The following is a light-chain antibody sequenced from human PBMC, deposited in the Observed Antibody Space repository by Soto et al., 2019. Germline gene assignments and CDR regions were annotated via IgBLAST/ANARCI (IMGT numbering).Light chain of an antibody. J-gene: IGLJ2*01. V-gene: IGLV2-14*01. CDR2: EVS. CDR1: SSDVGGYNY. CDR3: SSYTSSNTVI. Sequence: QSVLTQPASVSGSPGQSITISCTGTSSDVGGYNYVSWYQQYPGKAPKLMIYEVSHRPSGVSNHFSASKSGNTASLTISGLQAEDEADYYCSSYTSSNTVIFGRGTQLTVL.